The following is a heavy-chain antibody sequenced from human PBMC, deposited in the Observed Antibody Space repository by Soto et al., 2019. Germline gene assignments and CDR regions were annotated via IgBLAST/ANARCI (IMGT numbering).Heavy chain of an antibody. V-gene: IGHV3-23*01. CDR1: GFSFSTYA. CDR3: AKGDEFWSGFSVTYSFYMDV. Sequence: EVQLLESGGGLVQPGGSLRLSCGASGFSFSTYAMNWVRQAPGKGLEWVSGLSGSGGSTYYATSVKGRFAIARDNSRDILYLKMNSLRAEDTAVYYWAKGDEFWSGFSVTYSFYMDVWGKGTTVTIYS. D-gene: IGHD3-3*01. CDR2: LSGSGGST. J-gene: IGHJ6*03.